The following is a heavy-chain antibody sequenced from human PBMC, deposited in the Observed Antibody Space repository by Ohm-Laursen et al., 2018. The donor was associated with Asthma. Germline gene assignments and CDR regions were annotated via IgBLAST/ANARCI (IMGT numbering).Heavy chain of an antibody. J-gene: IGHJ6*02. CDR3: ARGTSGPWVNYAMDV. CDR1: GFSFSSHW. Sequence: SLRLSCAASGFSFSSHWMNWGRQAPGKGLEWVANINQDGSVKYYVDSVKGRFTTSRDSAENAIYLQMNNLRAEDTAVYYCARGTSGPWVNYAMDVWGQGTSVTVSS. CDR2: INQDGSVK. V-gene: IGHV3-7*01. D-gene: IGHD2-2*01.